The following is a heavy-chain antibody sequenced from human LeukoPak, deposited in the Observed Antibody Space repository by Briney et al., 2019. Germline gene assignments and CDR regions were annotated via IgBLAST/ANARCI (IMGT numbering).Heavy chain of an antibody. CDR1: GYTLTELS. Sequence: GASVKVSCKVSGYTLTELSMHWVRQAPGKGLEWMGGFDPEDGETIYAQKFQGRVTMTEDTSTDTAYMELSSLRSEDTAVYYCATDFPRYCSGGSCYTYYYGMDVWGQGTTVTVSS. CDR2: FDPEDGET. CDR3: ATDFPRYCSGGSCYTYYYGMDV. J-gene: IGHJ6*02. D-gene: IGHD2-15*01. V-gene: IGHV1-24*01.